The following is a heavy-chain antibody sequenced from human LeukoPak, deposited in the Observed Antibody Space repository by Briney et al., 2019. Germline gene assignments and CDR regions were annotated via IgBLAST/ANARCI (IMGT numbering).Heavy chain of an antibody. Sequence: SVKVPCKTSGGTFLSHTFSWVRQAPGHGLEWIGKITPVIETAKYAQTFQGRLSIYTDKDTTTVYMDLSGLRPDDTADYYCARVNLRGSNYNWFDPWGQGTRVIVSS. V-gene: IGHV1-69*08. J-gene: IGHJ5*02. CDR3: ARVNLRGSNYNWFDP. CDR2: ITPVIETA. D-gene: IGHD3-10*01. CDR1: GGTFLSHT.